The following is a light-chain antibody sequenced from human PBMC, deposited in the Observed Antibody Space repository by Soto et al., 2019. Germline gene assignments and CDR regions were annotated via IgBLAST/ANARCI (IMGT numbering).Light chain of an antibody. V-gene: IGKV3-20*01. J-gene: IGKJ2*01. CDR3: QQYGSSVSYT. CDR2: GAS. Sequence: VLAQSPGTLSLSPGERVTLSCRASQTVSSNYLAWYQQKPGQAPRLLFYGASSRATGTAQKFSGSGSGTDFTLIISRREPEDFAVYYCQQYGSSVSYTFGQGTKLEIK. CDR1: QTVSSNY.